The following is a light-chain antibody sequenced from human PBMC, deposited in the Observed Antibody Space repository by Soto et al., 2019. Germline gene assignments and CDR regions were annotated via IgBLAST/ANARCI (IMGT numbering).Light chain of an antibody. CDR1: QTIGAF. V-gene: IGKV1-5*03. Sequence: QMTQSPSTLSASVGERVTITCRASQTIGAFLAWYQLKPGKAPNLLISKASNLQDGVPSRFSGSGSGTEFTLTITGLQPDDFATYYCQHYNSWAFGQGTKVEIK. CDR2: KAS. CDR3: QHYNSWA. J-gene: IGKJ1*01.